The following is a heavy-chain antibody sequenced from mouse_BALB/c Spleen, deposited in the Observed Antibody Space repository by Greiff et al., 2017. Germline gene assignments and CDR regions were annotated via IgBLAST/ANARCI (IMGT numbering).Heavy chain of an antibody. CDR1: GFSLTGYG. CDR2: IWGDGST. CDR3: ARRGNYVRSYAMDY. V-gene: IGHV2-6-7*01. J-gene: IGHJ4*01. Sequence: VMLVESGPGLVAPSQSLSITCTVSGFSLTGYGVNWVRQPPGKGLEWLGMIWGDGSTDYNSALKSRLSISKDNSKSQVFLKMNSLQTDDTARYYCARRGNYVRSYAMDYWGQGTSVTVSS. D-gene: IGHD2-1*01.